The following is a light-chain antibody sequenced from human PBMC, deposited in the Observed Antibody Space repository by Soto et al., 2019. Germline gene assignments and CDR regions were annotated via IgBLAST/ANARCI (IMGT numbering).Light chain of an antibody. V-gene: IGKV1-8*01. CDR3: QQYYSYPWT. CDR1: QGISSY. J-gene: IGKJ3*01. Sequence: AIRMTQSPSSFSASTGDRVTITCRASQGISSYLAWYQQKPGKAPKLLIYAASTFQSGVPSRFSGSGSGTDFNLTLSCLQSEDFATYYCQQYYSYPWTVGTGTKVDIK. CDR2: AAS.